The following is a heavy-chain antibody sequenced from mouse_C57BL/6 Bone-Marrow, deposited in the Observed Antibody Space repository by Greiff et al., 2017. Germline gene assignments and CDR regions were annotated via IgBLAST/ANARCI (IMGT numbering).Heavy chain of an antibody. CDR1: GYAFTNYL. CDR3: ARKVCSSYLYFDY. Sequence: QVQLKQSGAELVRPGTSVKVSCKASGYAFTNYLIEWVKQRPGQGLEWIGVINPGSGGTNYNEKFKGKATLTADKSSSTAYMQLSSLTSEDSAVYFCARKVCSSYLYFDYWGQGTTLTVSS. D-gene: IGHD1-1*01. CDR2: INPGSGGT. V-gene: IGHV1-54*01. J-gene: IGHJ2*01.